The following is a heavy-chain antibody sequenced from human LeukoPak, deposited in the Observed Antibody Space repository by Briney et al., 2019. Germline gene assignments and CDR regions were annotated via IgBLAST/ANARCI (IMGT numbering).Heavy chain of an antibody. V-gene: IGHV3-64*01. CDR1: GFTFSSYA. D-gene: IGHD2-21*02. J-gene: IGHJ6*03. CDR2: ISSNGGST. Sequence: GGSLRLSCAASGFTFSSYAMHWVRQAPGKGLEYVSAISSNGGSTYYANSVKGRFTISRDNSKNTLYLQMGSLRAEDMAVYYCARAGYCGGDCYSGLDYYYYYMDVWGKGTTVTVSS. CDR3: ARAGYCGGDCYSGLDYYYYYMDV.